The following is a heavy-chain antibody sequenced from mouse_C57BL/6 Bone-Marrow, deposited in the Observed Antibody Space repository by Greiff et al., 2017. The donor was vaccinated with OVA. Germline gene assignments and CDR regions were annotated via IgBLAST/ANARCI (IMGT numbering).Heavy chain of an antibody. J-gene: IGHJ4*01. CDR3: TLFGWAMDY. Sequence: VQLQESGAELVRPGASVTLSCKASGYTFTDYEMHWVKQTPVHGLEWIGAIDPETGGTAYNQKFKGKAILTADKSSSTAYLELRCLTSEDSAVYYCTLFGWAMDYWGQGTSVTVSS. D-gene: IGHD3-3*01. V-gene: IGHV1-15*01. CDR2: IDPETGGT. CDR1: GYTFTDYE.